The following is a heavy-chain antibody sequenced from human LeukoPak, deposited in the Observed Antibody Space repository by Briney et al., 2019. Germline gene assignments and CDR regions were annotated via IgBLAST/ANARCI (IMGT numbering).Heavy chain of an antibody. Sequence: GGSLRLSCAASGFTFSSYAMHWVRQAPGKGLEWVAVISYDGSNKYYADSVKGRFTISRDNSKNTLYLQMNSLRAEDTAVYYCAKDRGGEGWWLPDYWGQGTLVTVSS. J-gene: IGHJ4*02. D-gene: IGHD5-12*01. CDR2: ISYDGSNK. CDR3: AKDRGGEGWWLPDY. CDR1: GFTFSSYA. V-gene: IGHV3-30*04.